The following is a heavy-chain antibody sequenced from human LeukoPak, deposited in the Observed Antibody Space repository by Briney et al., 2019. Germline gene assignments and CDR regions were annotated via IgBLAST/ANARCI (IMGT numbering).Heavy chain of an antibody. CDR2: ISGFDGKT. CDR1: GYIFASYG. Sequence: ASVKVSCKASGYIFASYGITWVRQAPGHGPEWMGLISGFDGKTEYSEKVQERVTLTTDTSASTAYMELRSLQSNDTAVYYCARDLGFGGKLSYFDHWGQGTLVTVSS. D-gene: IGHD3-10*01. CDR3: ARDLGFGGKLSYFDH. V-gene: IGHV1-18*01. J-gene: IGHJ4*02.